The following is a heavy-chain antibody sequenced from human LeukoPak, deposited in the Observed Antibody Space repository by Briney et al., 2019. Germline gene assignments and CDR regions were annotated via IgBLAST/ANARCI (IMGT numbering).Heavy chain of an antibody. J-gene: IGHJ6*03. CDR3: ATGYETNYYYYYMDV. Sequence: GESLKISCKGSGYSCTSYWIGWVRQMPGKGLEWMGIIYPGDSDTRYSPSFQGQVTISADKSISTAYLQWSSLKASDTAMYYCATGYETNYYYYYMDVWGKGTTVTVSS. D-gene: IGHD3-3*01. V-gene: IGHV5-51*01. CDR2: IYPGDSDT. CDR1: GYSCTSYW.